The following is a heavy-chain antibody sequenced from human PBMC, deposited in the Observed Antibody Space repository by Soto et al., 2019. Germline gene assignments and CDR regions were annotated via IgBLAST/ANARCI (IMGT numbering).Heavy chain of an antibody. J-gene: IGHJ5*02. CDR3: ARGRYYYDSRWFDP. V-gene: IGHV1-8*01. CDR1: GYTFTSYD. CDR2: MNPNSGNT. D-gene: IGHD3-22*01. Sequence: QVQLVQSGAEVKKPGSSVKVSCKASGYTFTSYDINWVRQATGQGLEWMGWMNPNSGNTGYAQKFQGRVTMTRNTSISTAYMELSSLRSEDTAVYYCARGRYYYDSRWFDPWGQGTLVTVSS.